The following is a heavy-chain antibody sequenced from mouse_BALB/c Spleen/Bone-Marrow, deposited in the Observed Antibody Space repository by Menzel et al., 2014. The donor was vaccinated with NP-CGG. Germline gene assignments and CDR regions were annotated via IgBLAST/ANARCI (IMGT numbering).Heavy chain of an antibody. D-gene: IGHD2-4*01. CDR1: GFTFSSYG. CDR2: ISSGGSYT. V-gene: IGHV5-6*02. J-gene: IGHJ3*01. CDR3: ARRDYDYDGPWFAY. Sequence: SGGDLVKPGGPLKLSCAASGFTFSSYGVSWVRRTPDKRLEWVATISSGGSYTYYPDSVKGRFTISRDNAKNTLYLQMSSLKSEDTAMYYCARRDYDYDGPWFAYWGQGTLVTVSA.